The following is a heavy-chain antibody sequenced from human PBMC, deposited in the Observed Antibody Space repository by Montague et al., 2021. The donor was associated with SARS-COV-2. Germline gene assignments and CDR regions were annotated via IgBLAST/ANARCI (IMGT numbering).Heavy chain of an antibody. CDR2: IYWNDDK. CDR3: AHKNSGWPIEFAN. Sequence: PALVKPTQTLTQTCTFSGFSLDSRGVGVGWIRQPPGKALGCLALIYWNDDKRYSPSLKTRLTVTKDTSKNQVVLTMTNMDPVDTATYFCAHKNSGWPIEFANWGQGALVTVSS. J-gene: IGHJ4*02. CDR1: GFSLDSRGVG. V-gene: IGHV2-5*01. D-gene: IGHD6-19*01.